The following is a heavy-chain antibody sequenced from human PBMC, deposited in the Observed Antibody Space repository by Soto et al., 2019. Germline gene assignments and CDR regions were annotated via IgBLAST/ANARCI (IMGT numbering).Heavy chain of an antibody. J-gene: IGHJ6*01. CDR3: SRVGDPLQVNFYYGMDV. CDR2: INPSGGSA. Sequence: QVQLVQSGAEVKKPGASVKVSCKASGYTFTSYYMHWVRQAPGQGLEWMGIINPSGGSATYAQNFQGRVTMTRDASTSTLYMELRGLRSEDTAVYYCSRVGDPLQVNFYYGMDVW. CDR1: GYTFTSYY. V-gene: IGHV1-46*01.